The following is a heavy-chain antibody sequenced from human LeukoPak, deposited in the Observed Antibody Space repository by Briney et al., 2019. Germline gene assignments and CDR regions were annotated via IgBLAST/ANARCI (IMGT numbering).Heavy chain of an antibody. CDR2: VKQDGSER. CDR1: GFTFSSYW. D-gene: IGHD4/OR15-4a*01. J-gene: IGHJ4*02. Sequence: GGSLRLSCAASGFTFSSYWMSWVRQAPGKGLVWVANVKQDGSERYYVGSVRGRFTISRDNAKNSLYLQMNSLRAEDTAVYYCAREGAYYLDSWGQGALVAVSS. V-gene: IGHV3-7*01. CDR3: AREGAYYLDS.